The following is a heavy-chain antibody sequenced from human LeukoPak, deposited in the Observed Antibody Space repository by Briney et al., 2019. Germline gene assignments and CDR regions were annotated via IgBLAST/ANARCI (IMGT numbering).Heavy chain of an antibody. CDR3: TRAKVPPRPTWFGS. V-gene: IGHV1-46*02. CDR1: RDMLNSDH. Sequence: GASVKVSCKAPRDMLNSDHIHWVRQAPGEGLEWMGVINAGGEDPKFAQNFQGRVDLTWDTSTNTIYMELARLRSEDTAVYYCTRAKVPPRPTWFGSWGQGTLVTVSS. D-gene: IGHD3-10*01. J-gene: IGHJ5*01. CDR2: INAGGEDP.